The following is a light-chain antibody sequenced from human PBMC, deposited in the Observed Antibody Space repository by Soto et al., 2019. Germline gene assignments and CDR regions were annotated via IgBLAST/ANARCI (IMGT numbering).Light chain of an antibody. CDR1: SSNIGAVYD. V-gene: IGLV1-40*01. CDR3: QSYDSSLSAWV. J-gene: IGLJ3*02. CDR2: GNS. Sequence: QSVLTQPPSVSGAPGQRVTISCTGSSSNIGAVYDVHWYQQLPGTAPKLLIYGNSNRPSGFPDRFSGSKSGTSASLAITGLQAEDEADYYCQSYDSSLSAWVFGGGTKLTVL.